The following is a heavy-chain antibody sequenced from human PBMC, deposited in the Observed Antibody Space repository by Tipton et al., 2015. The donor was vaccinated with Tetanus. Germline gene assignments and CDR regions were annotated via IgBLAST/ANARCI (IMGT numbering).Heavy chain of an antibody. CDR3: ARAAGFLGLTHDF. D-gene: IGHD2/OR15-2a*01. CDR1: GASMKSGSFY. V-gene: IGHV4-30-4*08. Sequence: TLSLTCTVSGASMKSGSFYWGWIRQHPGRGLEWIGYIYQTGTTYYNPSLKGRVTISMDRSNTQFSLRLDSLTAADTAVYYCARAAGFLGLTHDFWGRGTLVSVSS. CDR2: IYQTGTT. J-gene: IGHJ4*02.